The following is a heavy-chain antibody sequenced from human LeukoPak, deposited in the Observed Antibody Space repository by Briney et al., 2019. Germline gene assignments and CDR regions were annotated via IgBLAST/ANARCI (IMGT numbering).Heavy chain of an antibody. D-gene: IGHD5-18*01. CDR1: GFTFGSYS. CDR3: ARADVDTAMSTPDY. V-gene: IGHV3-21*01. J-gene: IGHJ4*02. CDR2: ISSSSSYI. Sequence: GGSLRLSCAASGFTFGSYSMNWVRQAPGKGLEWVSSISSSSSYIYYADSVKGRFTISRDNAKNSLYLQMNSLRAEDTAVYYCARADVDTAMSTPDYWGQGTLVTVSS.